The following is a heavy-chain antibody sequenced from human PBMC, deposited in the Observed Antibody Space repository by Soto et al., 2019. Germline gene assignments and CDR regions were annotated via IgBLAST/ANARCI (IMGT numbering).Heavy chain of an antibody. J-gene: IGHJ4*02. D-gene: IGHD6-13*01. CDR2: IVPIYRTA. CDR3: VRDSGAKLSSS. CDR1: GGTFSSYR. Sequence: QVQLVQSGAEVKKPGSSVKVSCKASGGTFSSYRINWVRQAPGQGLEWVGGIVPIYRTADYAQKFQGRVNIPSDESARTSYMELRSLKSQDTAVYYCVRDSGAKLSSSWGQGTLVTVSS. V-gene: IGHV1-69*01.